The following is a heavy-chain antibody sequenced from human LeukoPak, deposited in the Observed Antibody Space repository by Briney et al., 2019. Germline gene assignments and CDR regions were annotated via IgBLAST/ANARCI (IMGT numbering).Heavy chain of an antibody. J-gene: IGHJ6*02. CDR2: ISYDGSNK. Sequence: GGSLRLSCAASGFTFSSYAMHWVRQAPGKGLEWVAVISYDGSNKYYADSVKGRFTISRDNSKNTLYLQMNSLRAEDTAVYYCARVSSSTYYYYYYGMDVWAKGPRSPSP. CDR3: ARVSSSTYYYYYYGMDV. CDR1: GFTFSSYA. V-gene: IGHV3-30-3*01. D-gene: IGHD6-6*01.